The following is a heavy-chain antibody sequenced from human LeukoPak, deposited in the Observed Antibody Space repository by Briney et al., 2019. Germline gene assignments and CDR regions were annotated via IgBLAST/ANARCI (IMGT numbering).Heavy chain of an antibody. Sequence: GGSLRLSCAASGFTVNSNYMNWVRQAPGKGLERVSVVYSDDTTYYADSVKGRFTISRDNSKNTLYLQMHNLRAEDTAVYYCARGGGYYAIDYWGQGTLVTVSS. D-gene: IGHD1-26*01. CDR1: GFTVNSNY. J-gene: IGHJ4*02. V-gene: IGHV3-53*01. CDR3: ARGGGYYAIDY. CDR2: VYSDDTT.